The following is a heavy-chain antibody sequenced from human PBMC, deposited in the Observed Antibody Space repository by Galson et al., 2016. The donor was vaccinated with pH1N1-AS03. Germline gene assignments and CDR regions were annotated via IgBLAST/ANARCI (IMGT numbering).Heavy chain of an antibody. D-gene: IGHD2-8*01. J-gene: IGHJ4*02. CDR3: ARGNGRNFDY. CDR2: INADGSIT. CDR1: EFTFSSKW. V-gene: IGHV3-74*01. Sequence: SLRLSCAASEFTFSSKWMHWVRQAPGKGPVWVSRINADGSITSYADSVKGRFTIPRDNAKNTLYLQMNSLRAEDTAVYYCARGNGRNFDYWGQGTLVTVSS.